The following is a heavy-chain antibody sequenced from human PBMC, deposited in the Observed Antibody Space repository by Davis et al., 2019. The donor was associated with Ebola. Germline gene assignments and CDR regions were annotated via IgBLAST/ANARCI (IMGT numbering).Heavy chain of an antibody. V-gene: IGHV3-23*01. CDR3: ARDQASAVAGTPPAY. CDR2: IRGSGDYT. J-gene: IGHJ4*02. D-gene: IGHD6-19*01. Sequence: GESLKISCAASGFTFSSYAMSWVRQAPGKGLEWVSGIRGSGDYTQYADSVKGRFTISRDNSKNTLYLQMDSLRAEDTAVYYCARDQASAVAGTPPAYWGQGTLVTVSS. CDR1: GFTFSSYA.